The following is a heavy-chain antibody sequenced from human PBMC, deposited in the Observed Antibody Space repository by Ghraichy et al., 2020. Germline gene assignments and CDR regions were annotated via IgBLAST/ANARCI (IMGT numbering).Heavy chain of an antibody. J-gene: IGHJ6*02. CDR2: INPNSGGT. D-gene: IGHD6-6*01. V-gene: IGHV1-2*02. Sequence: ASVKVSCKASGYTFTGYYMHWVRQAPGQGLEWMGWINPNSGGTNYAQKFQGRATMTRDTSISTAYMELSRLRSDDTAVYYCALEGYSSSVQYYYGMDVWGQGTTVTVSS. CDR3: ALEGYSSSVQYYYGMDV. CDR1: GYTFTGYY.